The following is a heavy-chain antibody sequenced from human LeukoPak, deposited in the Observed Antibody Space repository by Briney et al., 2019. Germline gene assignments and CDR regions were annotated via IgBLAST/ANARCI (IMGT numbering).Heavy chain of an antibody. CDR3: AKAEDCSSTSCYFYGMDV. CDR2: ISGSGGST. J-gene: IGHJ6*02. CDR1: GFTFSSYS. V-gene: IGHV3-23*01. D-gene: IGHD2-2*01. Sequence: PGGSLRLSCAGSGFTFSSYSMKWVRQAPGKGLEWVSAISGSGGSTYYADSVKGRFTISRDNSKDTLYLQMNSLRAEDTAVYYCAKAEDCSSTSCYFYGMDVWGQGTTVTVSS.